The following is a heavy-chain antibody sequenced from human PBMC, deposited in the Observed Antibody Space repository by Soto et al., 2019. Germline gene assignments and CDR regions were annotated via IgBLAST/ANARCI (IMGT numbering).Heavy chain of an antibody. J-gene: IGHJ4*02. CDR3: ATASYSSGWGAY. Sequence: GGSLRLSCAASGFTFSSYAMSWVRQAPGKGLEWVSAISGSGGSTYYADSVKGRFTISRDNSKNTLYLQMNSLRAEDTAVYYCATASYSSGWGAYWAQGTLVTVSS. CDR1: GFTFSSYA. CDR2: ISGSGGST. V-gene: IGHV3-23*01. D-gene: IGHD6-19*01.